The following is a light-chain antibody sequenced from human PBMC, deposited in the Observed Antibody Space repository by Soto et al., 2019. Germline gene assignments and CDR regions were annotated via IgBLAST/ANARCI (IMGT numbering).Light chain of an antibody. Sequence: ESVLTQSPGTLSLSPGERVTLSCRASQIISSSYLAWYQQRPGQAPSLLIYAASSRATGIPERFSGSGSGTDFTLTISGLEPEDFAVYYRQHYGSSPGLTFGGGTKVEIK. CDR1: QIISSSY. J-gene: IGKJ4*01. CDR2: AAS. V-gene: IGKV3-20*01. CDR3: QHYGSSPGLT.